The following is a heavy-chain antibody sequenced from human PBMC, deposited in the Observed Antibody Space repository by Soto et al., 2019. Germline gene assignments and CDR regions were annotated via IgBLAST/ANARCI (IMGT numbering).Heavy chain of an antibody. V-gene: IGHV4-4*07. J-gene: IGHJ5*02. Sequence: SETLSLTCTVSGDSVSKYYWNWIRQPAGKGLEWIGRIHSTRSPNYNPSLKSRVTMSVDTSKNQFSLKLNLTSVTAADTAVYYCARSPAYGDYANLDTWGQGTLVTVPQ. CDR1: GDSVSKYY. CDR2: IHSTRSP. CDR3: ARSPAYGDYANLDT. D-gene: IGHD4-17*01.